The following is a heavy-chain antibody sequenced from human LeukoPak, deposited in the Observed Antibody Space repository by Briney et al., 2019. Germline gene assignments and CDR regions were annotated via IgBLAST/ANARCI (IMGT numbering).Heavy chain of an antibody. Sequence: GGSLRLSCAASGFTFSSYSTNWVRQAPGEGLEWVSSISRTSSFIYYADSVKGRFTISRDNAKNSLYLQMNSLRADDTAVYYCARDTTVTTGYAFDIWGQGTMVTVSS. J-gene: IGHJ3*02. CDR3: ARDTTVTTGYAFDI. V-gene: IGHV3-21*01. CDR2: ISRTSSFI. D-gene: IGHD4-17*01. CDR1: GFTFSSYS.